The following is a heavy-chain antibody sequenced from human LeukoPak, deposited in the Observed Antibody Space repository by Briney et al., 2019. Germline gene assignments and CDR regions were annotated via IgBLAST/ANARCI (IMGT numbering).Heavy chain of an antibody. CDR1: GGTFSSYA. CDR2: LISIFGTA. Sequence: GSSVKVSCKASGGTFSSYAISWVRQAPGQGLEWLGRLISIFGTANYAHQFQGRFTITADKSTSTAYMELNSLTPEDTATSHCVRDGYYDSSGYCCLCDWGGQGTLVTVSS. CDR3: VRDGYYDSSGYCCLCDW. D-gene: IGHD3-22*01. V-gene: IGHV1-69*06. J-gene: IGHJ4*02.